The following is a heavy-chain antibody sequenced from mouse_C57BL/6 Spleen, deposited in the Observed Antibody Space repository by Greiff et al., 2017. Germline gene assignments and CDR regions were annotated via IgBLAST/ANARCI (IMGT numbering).Heavy chain of an antibody. V-gene: IGHV1-76*01. CDR3: ARSLIYDCYYGFAY. D-gene: IGHD2-3*01. Sequence: VQLQQSGAELVRPGASVKLSCKASGYTFTDYYINWVKQRPGQGLEWIARIYPGSGNTYYNEKFKGKATLTAEKSSSTAYMQLSSLTSEDSAVYFCARSLIYDCYYGFAYWGQGTLVTVSA. CDR1: GYTFTDYY. J-gene: IGHJ3*01. CDR2: IYPGSGNT.